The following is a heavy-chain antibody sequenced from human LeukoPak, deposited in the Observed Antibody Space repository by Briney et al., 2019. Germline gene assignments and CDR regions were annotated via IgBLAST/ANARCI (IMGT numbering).Heavy chain of an antibody. CDR3: ARESPPSTLFDY. CDR1: GFTFSSYG. CDR2: IWYDGSNK. Sequence: TRGSLRLSCAASGFTFSSYGMHWVRQTPGKGLEWVAVIWYDGSNKYYADSVKGRFTISRDNSKNTLYLQMNSLRAEDTAVYYCARESPPSTLFDYWGQGTLVTVSS. J-gene: IGHJ4*02. V-gene: IGHV3-33*01.